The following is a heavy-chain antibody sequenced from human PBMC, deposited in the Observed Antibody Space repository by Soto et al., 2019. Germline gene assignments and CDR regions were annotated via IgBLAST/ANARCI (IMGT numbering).Heavy chain of an antibody. V-gene: IGHV4-4*02. CDR2: IYHSGST. CDR1: GGSISSSNW. CDR3: ARAAMGGSSWPFDY. Sequence: QVQLQESGPGLVKPSGTLSLTCAVSGGSISSSNWWSWVRQPPGKGLEWIGEIYHSGSTNYNPSLKGRVTISVDKSKNQVSLELSSVTAAGTAVYYWARAAMGGSSWPFDYWGQGTLVTVSS. D-gene: IGHD6-13*01. J-gene: IGHJ4*02.